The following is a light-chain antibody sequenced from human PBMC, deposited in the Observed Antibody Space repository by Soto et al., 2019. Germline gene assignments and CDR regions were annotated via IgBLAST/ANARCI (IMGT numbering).Light chain of an antibody. V-gene: IGLV2-8*01. Sequence: QSVLTQPPSASGSPGQSVTISCTGTSSDVGGYNYVSWYQQHPGKAPKLVIYDVTKRPSGVPDRFSGSKSGNTASLTVSGLQAEDEADYYCSSYAGTNKMGVFGGGTKLTVL. CDR3: SSYAGTNKMGV. CDR2: DVT. CDR1: SSDVGGYNY. J-gene: IGLJ2*01.